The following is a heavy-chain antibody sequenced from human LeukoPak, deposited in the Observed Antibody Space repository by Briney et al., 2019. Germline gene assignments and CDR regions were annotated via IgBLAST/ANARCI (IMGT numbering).Heavy chain of an antibody. CDR1: GFTFSNCW. D-gene: IGHD6-13*01. Sequence: PGGSLRLSCAASGFTFSNCWMNWVRQAPGKGLEWVANIKQDGGEKSYVDSVKGRFTISRDNAKNSLHLQMNSLRAEDTAVYYCAKDIEPAGLFLGYWGQGTLVTVSS. CDR2: IKQDGGEK. J-gene: IGHJ4*02. V-gene: IGHV3-7*04. CDR3: AKDIEPAGLFLGY.